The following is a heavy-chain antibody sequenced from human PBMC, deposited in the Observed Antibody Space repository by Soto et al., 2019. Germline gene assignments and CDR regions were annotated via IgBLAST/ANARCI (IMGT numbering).Heavy chain of an antibody. D-gene: IGHD3-9*01. V-gene: IGHV3-23*01. J-gene: IGHJ4*02. CDR3: AKVPQLVFRYHDSFFDY. CDR2: IGGSGDIT. CDR1: GFSFSNSA. Sequence: EVQLLESGGGLVQPGGSLRLSCAVSGFSFSNSAMTWVRQAPGKGLEWVSGIGGSGDITYNADSVKGRFAISRDTSKNGINLQMGSLRAENPAENNGAKVPQLVFRYHDSFFDYWGQGTLVTVS.